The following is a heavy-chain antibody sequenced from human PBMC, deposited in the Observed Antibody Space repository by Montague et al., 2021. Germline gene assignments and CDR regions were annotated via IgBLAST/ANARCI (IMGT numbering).Heavy chain of an antibody. CDR1: GFTFSDYY. J-gene: IGHJ4*02. CDR3: ARIRKGVDY. V-gene: IGHV3-11*01. CDR2: INTSCSTI. Sequence: SLRLSCAASGFTFSDYYISLIRQAPGKGPEWVSYINTSCSTIYYLDSVKVRFTISRDNAKNSLYLQMNSLRAEDTAVYYCARIRKGVDYWGQGTLVTVSS. D-gene: IGHD2-8*01.